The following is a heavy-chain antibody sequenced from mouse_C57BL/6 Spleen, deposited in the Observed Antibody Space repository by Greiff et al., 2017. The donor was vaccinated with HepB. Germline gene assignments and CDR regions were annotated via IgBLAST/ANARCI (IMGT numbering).Heavy chain of an antibody. CDR2: FYPGSGSI. CDR3: ARHEEDDYDRDYAMDY. D-gene: IGHD2-4*01. CDR1: GYTFTEYT. V-gene: IGHV1-62-2*01. Sequence: VQLQQSGAELVKPGASVKLSCKASGYTFTEYTIHWVKQRSGQGLEWIGWFYPGSGSIKYNEKYKDKATLTADKSSSTVYMELSRLTSEDSAVYFCARHEEDDYDRDYAMDYWGQGTSVTVSS. J-gene: IGHJ4*01.